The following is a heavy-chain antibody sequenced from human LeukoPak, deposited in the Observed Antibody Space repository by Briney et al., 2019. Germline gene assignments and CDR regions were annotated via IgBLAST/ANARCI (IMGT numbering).Heavy chain of an antibody. Sequence: ASVKVSCKASGYTFTSYAMHWVRQAPGQRLEWMGWINAGNGNTKYSQKFQGRVTITRDTSASTGYMELSSLRSEDTAVYYCARGSRYRIIVLRNAAGTGFDYWGQGTLVTVSS. CDR2: INAGNGNT. V-gene: IGHV1-3*01. CDR3: ARGSRYRIIVLRNAAGTGFDY. J-gene: IGHJ4*02. D-gene: IGHD2-8*01. CDR1: GYTFTSYA.